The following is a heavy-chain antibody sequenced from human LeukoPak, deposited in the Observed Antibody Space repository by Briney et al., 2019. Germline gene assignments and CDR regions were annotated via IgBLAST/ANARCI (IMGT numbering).Heavy chain of an antibody. V-gene: IGHV3-23*01. Sequence: GGSLRLSCAASGFTFSSYAMRWVRQAPGKGLEWASGISSSGESTYYGDSVKGRFTISRDNSKNTLYLQMNSLRAEDTAVYYCAKATVGTMGGSFDYWGQGTLVTVSS. CDR2: ISSSGEST. J-gene: IGHJ4*02. D-gene: IGHD1-26*01. CDR3: AKATVGTMGGSFDY. CDR1: GFTFSSYA.